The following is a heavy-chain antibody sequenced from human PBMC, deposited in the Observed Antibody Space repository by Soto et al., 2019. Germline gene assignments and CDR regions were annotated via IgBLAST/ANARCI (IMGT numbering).Heavy chain of an antibody. CDR3: ARVDTAMVTASY. V-gene: IGHV1-18*01. J-gene: IGHJ4*02. CDR1: GYSFSSYA. D-gene: IGHD5-18*01. Sequence: ASVKVSCKASGYSFSSYAISWVRQAPGQGLEWMGWISAHNGKTNYPQKLRGRVTMTTDTSTSTAYMELRSLRSDDTAVYYCARVDTAMVTASYWGQGNLVTVSS. CDR2: ISAHNGKT.